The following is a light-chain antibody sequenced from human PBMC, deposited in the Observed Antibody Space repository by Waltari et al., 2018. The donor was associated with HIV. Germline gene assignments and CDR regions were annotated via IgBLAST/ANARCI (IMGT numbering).Light chain of an antibody. CDR2: LGS. V-gene: IGKV2-28*01. CDR1: QSLLHSNEYNY. CDR3: MQSLHTPVT. J-gene: IGKJ3*01. Sequence: IVITQFPLPLPVNPGEPASSPCMTNQSLLHSNEYNYLNWFLQKQGQSPRPLSYLGSKPAYAVPDRFCGVGLGTNFALKISRLEADDVGVYYCMQSLHTPVTLGPRTKVDI.